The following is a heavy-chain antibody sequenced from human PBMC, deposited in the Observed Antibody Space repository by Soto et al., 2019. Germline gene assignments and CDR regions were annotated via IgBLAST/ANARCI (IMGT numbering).Heavy chain of an antibody. CDR1: GFTFSSYS. CDR2: ISSSSSTI. J-gene: IGHJ3*02. CDR3: ARDHLSGSYWVDDFDI. V-gene: IGHV3-48*01. D-gene: IGHD1-26*01. Sequence: GGSLRLSCAASGFTFSSYSMNWVRQAPGKGLEWVSYISSSSSTIYYADSVKGRFTISRDNAKNSLYLQMNSLRAEDTAVYYCARDHLSGSYWVDDFDIWGQGTMVTVSS.